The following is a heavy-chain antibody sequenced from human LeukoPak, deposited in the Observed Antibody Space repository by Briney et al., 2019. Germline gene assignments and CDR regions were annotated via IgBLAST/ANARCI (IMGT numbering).Heavy chain of an antibody. J-gene: IGHJ4*02. CDR1: GGSISSYY. CDR2: IYYSGST. CDR3: ARVSLGGIFDY. V-gene: IGHV4-59*01. Sequence: SETLSLTCTVSGGSISSYYWSWIRQPPGKGLEWIGYIYYSGSTNYNPSLKSRVTISVDTSKNQFSLKLSSVTAADTAVYYCARVSLGGIFDYWGQGTLVTVSS. D-gene: IGHD6-13*01.